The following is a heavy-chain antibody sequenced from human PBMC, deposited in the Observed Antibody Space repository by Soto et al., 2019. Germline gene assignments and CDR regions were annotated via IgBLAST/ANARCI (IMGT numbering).Heavy chain of an antibody. CDR3: ASNGPTIFGVVISPYGMDV. Sequence: ASVKVSCKASGYTFTSYDINWVRQATGQGLEWMGWMNPNSGNTGYAQKFQGRVTMTRNTSISAAYMELSRLRSEDTAVYYCASNGPTIFGVVISPYGMDVWGEGTTVTV. CDR2: MNPNSGNT. CDR1: GYTFTSYD. V-gene: IGHV1-8*01. D-gene: IGHD3-3*01. J-gene: IGHJ6*02.